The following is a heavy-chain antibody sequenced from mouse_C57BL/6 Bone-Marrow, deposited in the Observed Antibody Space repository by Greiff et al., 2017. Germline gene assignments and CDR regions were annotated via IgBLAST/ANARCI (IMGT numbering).Heavy chain of an antibody. CDR2: INPYNGGT. D-gene: IGHD2-3*01. CDR1: GYTFTDYY. J-gene: IGHJ3*01. V-gene: IGHV1-19*01. Sequence: VQLQQSGPVLVKPGASVKMSCKASGYTFTDYYMNWVKQSHGKSLEWIGVINPYNGGTSYNQKFKGKATLTVDKSSSTAYMELNSLTSEDSAVYYCAREGYYPAWFAYWGQGTLVTVSA. CDR3: AREGYYPAWFAY.